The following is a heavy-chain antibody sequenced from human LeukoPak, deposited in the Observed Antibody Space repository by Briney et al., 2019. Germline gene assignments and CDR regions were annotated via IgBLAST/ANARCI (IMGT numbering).Heavy chain of an antibody. CDR2: INPNSGGT. J-gene: IGHJ4*02. V-gene: IGHV1-2*02. CDR3: ARDGAFGGVTMPDY. CDR1: GYTFTGYY. D-gene: IGHD3-16*01. Sequence: GASVKVSCKASGYTFTGYYMHWVRQAPGQGLEWMGWINPNSGGTNYAQKLQGRVTMTTDTSTSTAYMELRSLRSDDTAVYYCARDGAFGGVTMPDYWGQGTLVTVSS.